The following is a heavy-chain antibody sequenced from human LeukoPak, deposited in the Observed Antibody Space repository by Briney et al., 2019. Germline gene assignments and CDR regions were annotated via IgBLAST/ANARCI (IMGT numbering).Heavy chain of an antibody. J-gene: IGHJ5*02. CDR3: ARKISAAGSRWFDP. V-gene: IGHV4-4*02. D-gene: IGHD6-13*01. Sequence: SETLSLTCTVSGGSISSGNWWSWVRQPPGKGLEWIGEIYHSGSTNYNPSLKSRVTISVDKSKNQFSLKLSSVTAADTAVYYCARKISAAGSRWFDPWGQGTLVTVSS. CDR2: IYHSGST. CDR1: GGSISSGNW.